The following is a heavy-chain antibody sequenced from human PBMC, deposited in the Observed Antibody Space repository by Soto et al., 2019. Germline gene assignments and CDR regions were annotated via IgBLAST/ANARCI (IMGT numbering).Heavy chain of an antibody. CDR2: INPSGGST. CDR1: GYTFSSYY. J-gene: IGHJ4*02. D-gene: IGHD3-22*01. Sequence: ASVKVSCKASGYTFSSYYMHWVRQAPGQGLEWMGIINPSGGSTSYAQKFQGRVTMTRDTSTSTVYMELSSLRSEDTAVYYCARDYYDSSGYISVPPGQVDYWGQGTLVTVSS. CDR3: ARDYYDSSGYISVPPGQVDY. V-gene: IGHV1-46*01.